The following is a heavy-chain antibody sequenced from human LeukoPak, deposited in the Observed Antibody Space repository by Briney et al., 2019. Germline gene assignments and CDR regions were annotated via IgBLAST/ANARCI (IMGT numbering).Heavy chain of an antibody. CDR3: ASRKWSSYDWNDAFDI. J-gene: IGHJ3*02. CDR1: GYTFTSYG. D-gene: IGHD5-12*01. CDR2: ISAYNGNT. V-gene: IGHV1-18*01. Sequence: ASVKVSCKASGYTFTSYGISWVRQAPGQGLEWMGWISAYNGNTNYAQKLQGRVTMTTDTSTSTAYMELRSLRSDDTAVYYCASRKWSSYDWNDAFDIWGQGTMVTVSS.